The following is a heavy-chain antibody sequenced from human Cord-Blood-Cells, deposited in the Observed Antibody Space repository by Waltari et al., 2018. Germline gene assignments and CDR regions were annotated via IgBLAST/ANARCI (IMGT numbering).Heavy chain of an antibody. V-gene: IGHV5-51*01. Sequence: EVQLVQSGAEVKKPGASVKVSCKASGYTFTSYCIGWVRQMPGKGLEWMGIIYPGDSDTRDSPSFQGQVTISGDKSISTAYLQCSSLKASDSAMYCCARGRAVAEYWGQGTLVTVSS. CDR1: GYTFTSYC. CDR3: ARGRAVAEY. CDR2: IYPGDSDT. J-gene: IGHJ4*02. D-gene: IGHD6-19*01.